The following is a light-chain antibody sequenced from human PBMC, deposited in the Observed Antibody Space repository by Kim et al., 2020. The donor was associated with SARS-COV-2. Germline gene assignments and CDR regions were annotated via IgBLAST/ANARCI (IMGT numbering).Light chain of an antibody. Sequence: DIVMTQSPDSLAVSLGERATINCKSSQSVLYSSNNKSYLAWYQQKPGQPPKLLIYWASTRESGVPHRFSGSGSGTDFTLTISSLQAEDVAVYYCQQHYISPFTFGPGTKVDIK. CDR2: WAS. V-gene: IGKV4-1*01. CDR1: QSVLYSSNNKSY. CDR3: QQHYISPFT. J-gene: IGKJ3*01.